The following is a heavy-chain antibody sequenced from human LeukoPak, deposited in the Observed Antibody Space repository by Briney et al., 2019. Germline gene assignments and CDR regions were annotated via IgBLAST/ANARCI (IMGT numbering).Heavy chain of an antibody. Sequence: PSETLSLTCTVSGGSISSYYWSWIRQPPGRGQGWIGYIHYSGSINSNPSLKSRVTISVDTSKNQFSLRLSSVTAADTAVYYCARVGSYAFDIWGQGTMVTVSS. CDR1: GGSISSYY. CDR2: IHYSGSI. J-gene: IGHJ3*02. CDR3: ARVGSYAFDI. V-gene: IGHV4-59*01.